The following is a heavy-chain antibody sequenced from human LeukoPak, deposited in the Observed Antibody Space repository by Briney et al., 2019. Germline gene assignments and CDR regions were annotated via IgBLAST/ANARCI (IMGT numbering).Heavy chain of an antibody. CDR3: ARGGDSVAGPSYYYMDV. CDR2: IYTSGST. CDR1: GVSISSYY. Sequence: SETLSLTCTVSGVSISSYYWSWVRQPAGQGLKWIGRIYTSGSTSYNPSLKSRVTMSVDTSKNQSYLKLSSVTAADTAVYYCARGGDSVAGPSYYYMDVWGKGTTVTVSS. J-gene: IGHJ6*03. D-gene: IGHD5/OR15-5a*01. V-gene: IGHV4-4*07.